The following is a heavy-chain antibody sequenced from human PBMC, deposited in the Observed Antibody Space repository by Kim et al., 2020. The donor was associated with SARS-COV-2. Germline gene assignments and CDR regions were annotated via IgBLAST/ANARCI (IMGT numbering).Heavy chain of an antibody. J-gene: IGHJ6*02. CDR2: IDSDDTT. D-gene: IGHD3-10*01. CDR1: GFTVSGDY. CDR3: ARGGHDHLNYHFNYAMDV. Sequence: GGSLRLSCAASGFTVSGDYMSWVRQAPGRGLEWVSLIDSDDTTYYADSVKGRFTISRHNSKNTLYLQMNSLRVEDTAVYYCARGGHDHLNYHFNYAMDVWGQGATVTVSS. V-gene: IGHV3-53*04.